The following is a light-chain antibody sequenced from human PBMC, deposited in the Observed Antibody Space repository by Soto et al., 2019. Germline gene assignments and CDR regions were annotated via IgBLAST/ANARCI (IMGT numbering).Light chain of an antibody. CDR2: KAS. CDR1: QSINSW. CDR3: QQYEDYPLT. V-gene: IGKV1-5*03. Sequence: DIQMTQSPSTLSASVGDRVTLTCRASQSINSWLAWYHQKPGKAPKLLIYKASSLESGVPSRFSGSGSGTEFTLTISSLQPDDFATYYCQQYEDYPLTFGGGTKVEIK. J-gene: IGKJ4*02.